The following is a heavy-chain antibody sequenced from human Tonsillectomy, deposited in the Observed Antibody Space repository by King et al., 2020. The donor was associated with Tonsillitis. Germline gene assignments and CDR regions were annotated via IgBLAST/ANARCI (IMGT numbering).Heavy chain of an antibody. Sequence: VQLQQSGPGLVKPSQTLSLTCAISGDSVSSNSAAWNWIRQSPSRGLEWLGRTYYRSKWYNDYAVSVKRRITINPDTSKNQFSLQLNSVTPEDTSVYYCAGVEEYYFDGSGPGAFDLWGQGTMVTVSS. J-gene: IGHJ3*01. CDR3: AGVEEYYFDGSGPGAFDL. CDR2: TYYRSKWYN. CDR1: GDSVSSNSAA. D-gene: IGHD3-9*01. V-gene: IGHV6-1*01.